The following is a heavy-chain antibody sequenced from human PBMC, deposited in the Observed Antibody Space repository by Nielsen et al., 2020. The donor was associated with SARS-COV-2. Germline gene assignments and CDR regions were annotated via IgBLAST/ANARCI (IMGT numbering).Heavy chain of an antibody. J-gene: IGHJ6*02. Sequence: SLKISCAASGFTFDDYAMHWVRQAPGKGLEWVSGISWNSGSIDYADSVKGRFTISRDNAKNSLYLQMNSLRAEDTALYYCAKDPVGMDVWGQGTTVTVSS. D-gene: IGHD1-26*01. CDR1: GFTFDDYA. CDR2: ISWNSGSI. V-gene: IGHV3-9*01. CDR3: AKDPVGMDV.